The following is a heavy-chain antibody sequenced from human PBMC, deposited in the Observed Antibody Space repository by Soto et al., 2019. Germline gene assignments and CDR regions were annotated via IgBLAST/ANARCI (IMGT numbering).Heavy chain of an antibody. CDR2: IYYSGST. CDR1: GGSISSGGYY. J-gene: IGHJ6*02. D-gene: IGHD3-10*01. V-gene: IGHV4-31*03. Sequence: QVQLQESGPGLVKPSQTLSLTCTVSGGSISSGGYYWSWIRQHPGKGLEWIGYIYYSGSTYYNPXXKSRVTISVDXXKXQXHLKLSSVTAADTAVYYCARDRSGEASYYYYYGMDVWGQGTTVTVSS. CDR3: ARDRSGEASYYYYYGMDV.